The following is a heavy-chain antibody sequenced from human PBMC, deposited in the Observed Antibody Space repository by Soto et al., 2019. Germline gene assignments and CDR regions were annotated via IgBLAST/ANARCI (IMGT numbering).Heavy chain of an antibody. J-gene: IGHJ6*02. CDR3: ARHRGYRRGANYYYGMDV. D-gene: IGHD5-12*01. CDR2: IYYSGST. CDR1: GGSISSGDYY. V-gene: IGHV4-30-4*01. Sequence: SETLSLTCTVSGGSISSGDYYWSWIRQPPGKGLEWIGYIYYSGSTYYNPSLKSRVTISVDTSKNQFSLKLSSVTAADTAVYYCARHRGYRRGANYYYGMDVWGQGTTVTAYS.